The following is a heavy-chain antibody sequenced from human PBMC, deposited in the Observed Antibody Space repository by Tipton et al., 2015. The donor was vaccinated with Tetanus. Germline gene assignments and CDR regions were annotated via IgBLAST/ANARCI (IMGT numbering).Heavy chain of an antibody. Sequence: TLSLTCTVSGGSIISADHYWSWIRQPPGKGLEWIGYIYYTGSTNYNPSLKSGVTISLDTSKNQFSLKLTSVSAADTAVYYCARLTGHSMDVVDYYYFGMDVWGQGTKVTVSS. CDR1: GGSIISADHY. V-gene: IGHV4-61*08. CDR2: IYYTGST. CDR3: ARLTGHSMDVVDYYYFGMDV. D-gene: IGHD2-21*01. J-gene: IGHJ6*02.